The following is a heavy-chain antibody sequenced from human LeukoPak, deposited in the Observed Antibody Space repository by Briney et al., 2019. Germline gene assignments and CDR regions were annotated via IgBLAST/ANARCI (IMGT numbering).Heavy chain of an antibody. D-gene: IGHD6-13*01. CDR2: ISSSGSTI. Sequence: GGSLRLSCAASGFTFSSYEMNWVRQAPGEGLEWVSYISSSGSTIYYADSVKGRFTISRDNAKNSLYLQMNSLRAEDTAVYYCAREYSSSWLAFDYWGQGTLVTVSS. J-gene: IGHJ4*02. CDR1: GFTFSSYE. CDR3: AREYSSSWLAFDY. V-gene: IGHV3-48*03.